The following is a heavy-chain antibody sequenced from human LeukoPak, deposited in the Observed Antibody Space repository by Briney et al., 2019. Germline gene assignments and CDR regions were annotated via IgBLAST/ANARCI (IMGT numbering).Heavy chain of an antibody. D-gene: IGHD1-14*01. V-gene: IGHV4-34*01. CDR1: GGSFSGYY. Sequence: PSETLSLTCAVYGGSFSGYYWSWLRQPPGKGLEWIGEIYHSGSTNYNPSLKSRVTISVDKSKNQFSLKLSSVTAADTAVYYCARVTARYFDYWGQGTLVTVSS. J-gene: IGHJ4*02. CDR3: ARVTARYFDY. CDR2: IYHSGST.